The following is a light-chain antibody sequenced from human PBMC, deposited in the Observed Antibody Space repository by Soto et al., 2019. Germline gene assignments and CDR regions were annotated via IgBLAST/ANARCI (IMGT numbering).Light chain of an antibody. V-gene: IGKV3-15*01. CDR1: RIFSNN. J-gene: IGKJ1*01. Sequence: VIPHCAATLYRSPGERASLSCRSSRIFSNNLAWYQHKPGQAPRLLIYGASTRATGIPARFSGSGSGTEFTLTISSLQSEDFAVYYCQQYNTWPTWTFGQGTKVDNK. CDR3: QQYNTWPTWT. CDR2: GAS.